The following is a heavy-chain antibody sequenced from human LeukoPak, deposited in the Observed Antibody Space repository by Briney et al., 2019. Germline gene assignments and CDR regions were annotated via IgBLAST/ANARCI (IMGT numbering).Heavy chain of an antibody. CDR3: ARNYFESGSPDY. CDR1: GYSISNGYY. D-gene: IGHD3-10*01. V-gene: IGHV4-38-2*02. CDR2: IYHSGST. J-gene: IGHJ4*02. Sequence: SETLSLTXIVSGYSISNGYYWGWIRQPPGKRLEWIGTIYHSGSTYYNPSLKSRVTISVDTSKNQFSLNLSSVTAADTAVYHCARNYFESGSPDYWGQGTLVTVSS.